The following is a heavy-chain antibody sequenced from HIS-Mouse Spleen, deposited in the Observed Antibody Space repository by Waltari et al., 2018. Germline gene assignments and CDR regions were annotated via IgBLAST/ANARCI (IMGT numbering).Heavy chain of an antibody. D-gene: IGHD4-4*01. Sequence: QVQLVQSGAEVKKPGASVKVSCKASGYTFTSYDINWVRQATGQGLEWMGGMNPKSGSTGYAQKFQGRVTMTRNTSISTAYMELSSLRSEDTSVYYCARGHDYSNYFDYWGQGTLVTVSS. CDR3: ARGHDYSNYFDY. V-gene: IGHV1-8*01. CDR2: MNPKSGST. J-gene: IGHJ4*02. CDR1: GYTFTSYD.